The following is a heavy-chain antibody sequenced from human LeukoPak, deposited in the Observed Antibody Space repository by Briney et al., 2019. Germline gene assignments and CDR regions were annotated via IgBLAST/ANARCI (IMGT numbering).Heavy chain of an antibody. J-gene: IGHJ4*02. CDR3: ARHGDHDSIDY. D-gene: IGHD3-10*01. V-gene: IGHV3-21*04. CDR1: GFTFSSYA. CDR2: ISSSSSYI. Sequence: GGSLRLSCAASGFTFSSYAMSWVRQAPGKGLEWVSSISSSSSYIYYADSVKGRFTISRDNSKNTLYLQMNSLRAEDTAVYYCARHGDHDSIDYWGQGTLVTVSS.